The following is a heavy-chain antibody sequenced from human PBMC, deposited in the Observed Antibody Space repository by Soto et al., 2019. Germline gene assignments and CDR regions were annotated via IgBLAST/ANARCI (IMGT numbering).Heavy chain of an antibody. CDR2: IDSDGNFT. J-gene: IGHJ4*02. V-gene: IGHV3-74*03. Sequence: GGSLRLSCAASGFTFSTYWMHWVRQVPGKGLVWVSHIDSDGNFTTYADSVKGRFTISRDNAKNTVYLQMNSLRAEDAAVYYCVRDDVGVGIDYWGLGTLVTVPS. CDR3: VRDDVGVGIDY. CDR1: GFTFSTYW. D-gene: IGHD1-26*01.